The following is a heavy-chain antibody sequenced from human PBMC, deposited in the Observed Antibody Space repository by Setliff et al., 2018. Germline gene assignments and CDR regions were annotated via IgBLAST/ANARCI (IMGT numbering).Heavy chain of an antibody. Sequence: PSETLSLTCSVSGGSISSGSDYWTWIRQPAGKGLEWIGHIYTSGSTNYNPSLKSRVTISVDASKNQLSLNLRSVTAADTALYYCARAISGWYSAHYYYMDVWGKGTTVTVSS. J-gene: IGHJ6*03. D-gene: IGHD6-19*01. CDR3: ARAISGWYSAHYYYMDV. CDR2: IYTSGST. CDR1: GGSISSGSDY. V-gene: IGHV4-61*09.